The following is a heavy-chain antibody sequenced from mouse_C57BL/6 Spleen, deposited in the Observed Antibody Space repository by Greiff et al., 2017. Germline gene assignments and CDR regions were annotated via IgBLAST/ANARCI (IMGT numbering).Heavy chain of an antibody. Sequence: EVKVEESGGGLVQPGGSMKLSCAASGFTFSDAWMDWVRQSPEKGLEWVAEIRNKANNHATYYAESVKGRFTISRDDSKSSVYLQMNSLRAEDTGIYYCTSYDGYYDFDYWGQGTTLTVSS. D-gene: IGHD2-3*01. CDR2: IRNKANNHAT. CDR1: GFTFSDAW. J-gene: IGHJ2*01. CDR3: TSYDGYYDFDY. V-gene: IGHV6-6*01.